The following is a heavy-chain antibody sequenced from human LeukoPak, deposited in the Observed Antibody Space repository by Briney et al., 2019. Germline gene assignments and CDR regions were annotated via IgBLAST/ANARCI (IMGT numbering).Heavy chain of an antibody. D-gene: IGHD3-22*01. V-gene: IGHV3-11*06. J-gene: IGHJ4*02. CDR2: ISSSISYT. Sequence: GGSLRLSCAASGFTFSDYYMSWIRQAPGKGLEWVSYISSSISYTNYADSVKGRFTISRDNAKNSLYLQMNSLRAEDTAVYYCARFHSSGYPYFDYWGQGTLVTVSS. CDR3: ARFHSSGYPYFDY. CDR1: GFTFSDYY.